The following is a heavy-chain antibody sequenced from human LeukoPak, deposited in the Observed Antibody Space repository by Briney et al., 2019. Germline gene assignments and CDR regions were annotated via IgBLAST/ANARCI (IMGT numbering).Heavy chain of an antibody. CDR1: GGSISSSSSY. J-gene: IGHJ2*01. V-gene: IGHV4-39*02. CDR3: ARYESSAYGIDV. CDR2: IYYSGST. D-gene: IGHD3-22*01. Sequence: SETLSLTCTVSGGSISSSSSYWGWVRQPPGVGLEWIRCIYYSGSTYYNPSLKSRLPISVDTSKNHFSLKVSSVAAADTAVYYCARYESSAYGIDVWGRGTLVTVSS.